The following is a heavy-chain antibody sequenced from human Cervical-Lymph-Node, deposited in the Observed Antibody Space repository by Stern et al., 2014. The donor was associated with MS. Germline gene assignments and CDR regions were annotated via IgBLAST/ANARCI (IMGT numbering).Heavy chain of an antibody. V-gene: IGHV1-3*01. Sequence: AQLEESGAEVKKPGASVKVSCKASGYTFIRYAMQWVRQAPGQRLEWMGRVNGVDDKTKYSHKFQGRVTITRDTSANTVYMELSSLRSEDTAVYYCARDDHRDSSGHYAPFDYWGQGTRVTVSS. J-gene: IGHJ4*02. D-gene: IGHD3-22*01. CDR1: GYTFIRYA. CDR2: VNGVDDKT. CDR3: ARDDHRDSSGHYAPFDY.